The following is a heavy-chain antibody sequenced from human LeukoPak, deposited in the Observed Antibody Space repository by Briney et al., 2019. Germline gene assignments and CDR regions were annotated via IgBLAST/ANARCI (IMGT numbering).Heavy chain of an antibody. J-gene: IGHJ4*02. CDR3: AREGSMTARPFVSIDY. CDR1: GGSISTYY. Sequence: PSETLSLTCTVPGGSISTYYWSWVRQPAGKGLEWIGRIHTSGSVDYNPSLKSRVTMSVDTSKKQFSLTLSSVTAADTAMYYCAREGSMTARPFVSIDYWGQGTLVTVSS. V-gene: IGHV4-4*07. D-gene: IGHD6-6*01. CDR2: IHTSGSV.